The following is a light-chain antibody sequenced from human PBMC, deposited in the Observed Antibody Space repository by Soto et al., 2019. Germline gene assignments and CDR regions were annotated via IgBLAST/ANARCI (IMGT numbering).Light chain of an antibody. CDR1: QSVTNNY. Sequence: VWTQSPGTLALSRGRIATGCCRTSQSVTNNYLAWYQQRPGLAPRLLIYGASSRATGIPDRFSGSGSGTVFTLTMSRLEPEDFAVYYCQQYGRSRTFGQGTKVDIK. J-gene: IGKJ1*01. CDR3: QQYGRSRT. CDR2: GAS. V-gene: IGKV3-20*01.